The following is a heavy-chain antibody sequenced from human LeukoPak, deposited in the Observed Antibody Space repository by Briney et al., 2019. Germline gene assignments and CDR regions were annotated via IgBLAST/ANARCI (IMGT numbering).Heavy chain of an antibody. Sequence: ASVKVSCKASGYTFTSYYMHWVRQAPGQGLEWMGWINPNSGGTNYAQKFQGRVTMTRDTSISTAYMELSGLRSDDTAVYYCARGRGYSYGAAEYFQHWGQGTLVTVSS. V-gene: IGHV1-2*02. CDR2: INPNSGGT. J-gene: IGHJ1*01. CDR1: GYTFTSYY. D-gene: IGHD5-18*01. CDR3: ARGRGYSYGAAEYFQH.